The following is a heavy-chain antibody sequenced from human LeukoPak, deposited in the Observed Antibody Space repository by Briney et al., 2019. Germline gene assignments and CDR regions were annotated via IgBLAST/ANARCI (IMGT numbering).Heavy chain of an antibody. Sequence: PGGSLRLSCAASGYTFSGYGMHWVRQAPGKGLEWVAVISYDGSNKYYADSVKGRFTISRDNSKNTLYLQMNSLRAEDTAVYYCAKDGSSSSFDYWGQGTLVTVSS. CDR3: AKDGSSSSFDY. CDR1: GYTFSGYG. CDR2: ISYDGSNK. D-gene: IGHD6-13*01. J-gene: IGHJ4*02. V-gene: IGHV3-30*18.